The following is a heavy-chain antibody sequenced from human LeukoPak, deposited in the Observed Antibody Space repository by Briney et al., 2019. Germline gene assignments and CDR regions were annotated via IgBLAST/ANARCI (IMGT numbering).Heavy chain of an antibody. CDR2: IIPIFGTA. V-gene: IGHV1-69*13. D-gene: IGHD4-23*01. Sequence: GASVKVSCKATGYTFTTYYGLSWVRQAPGQGLEWMGGIIPIFGTANYAQKFQGRVTITADESTSTAYMELSSLRSEDTAVYYCARDSDYGGSTFDYWGQGTLVTVSS. CDR3: ARDSDYGGSTFDY. CDR1: GYTFTTYYG. J-gene: IGHJ4*02.